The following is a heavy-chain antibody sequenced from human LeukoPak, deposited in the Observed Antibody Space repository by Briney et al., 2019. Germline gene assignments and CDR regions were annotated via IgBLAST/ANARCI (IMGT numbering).Heavy chain of an antibody. CDR1: GGXFSSYA. Sequence: SVKVSCKASGGXFSSYAISWVRQAPGQGHEWMGGIFPIFGTANYAQKFQGRVTITADESTSTAYMELSSLRSEDTAVYYCARTYCGADCYSPASASYYYYGMDVWGQGTTVTVSS. J-gene: IGHJ6*02. CDR2: IFPIFGTA. V-gene: IGHV1-69*13. D-gene: IGHD2-21*02. CDR3: ARTYCGADCYSPASASYYYYGMDV.